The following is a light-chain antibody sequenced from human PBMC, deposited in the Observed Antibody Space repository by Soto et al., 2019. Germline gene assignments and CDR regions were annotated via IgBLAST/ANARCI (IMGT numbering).Light chain of an antibody. CDR3: QEYDSAPHT. V-gene: IGKV1-27*01. Sequence: DIQMTQSPSSLSASVGDRVNITCRASQGINNYLAWYQQKPGKVPKLLIYAVSTLQSGVPSRFSGSGSETEFTLTISSLQAEDVASYYCQEYDSAPHTFSQGHKLEIK. CDR2: AVS. CDR1: QGINNY. J-gene: IGKJ2*01.